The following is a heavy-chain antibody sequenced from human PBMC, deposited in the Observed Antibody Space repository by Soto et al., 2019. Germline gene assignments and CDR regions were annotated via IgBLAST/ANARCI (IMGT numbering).Heavy chain of an antibody. D-gene: IGHD3-16*02. CDR1: GGSISSYY. J-gene: IGHJ5*02. CDR3: ARDLVGSPPSWLYPGSFDP. CDR2: IYYSGST. Sequence: SETLSLTCTVSGGSISSYYWSWIRQPPGKGLEWIGYIYYSGSTNYNPSLKSRVTISVDTSKNQFSLKLSSVTAADTAVYYCARDLVGSPPSWLYPGSFDPWGQGTLVTVSS. V-gene: IGHV4-59*01.